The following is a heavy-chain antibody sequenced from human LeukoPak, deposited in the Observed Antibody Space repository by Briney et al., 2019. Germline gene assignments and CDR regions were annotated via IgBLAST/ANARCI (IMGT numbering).Heavy chain of an antibody. J-gene: IGHJ4*02. Sequence: SETLSLTCTVSGGSISSGDYYWSWIRQPPGKGLEWIGYIYYSGSTYYNPSLKSRVTISVDTSKNQFSLKLSSVTAADTAVYYCARAMSYDILTGYSPRYYFDYWGQGTLVTVSS. CDR1: GGSISSGDYY. D-gene: IGHD3-9*01. V-gene: IGHV4-30-4*01. CDR2: IYYSGST. CDR3: ARAMSYDILTGYSPRYYFDY.